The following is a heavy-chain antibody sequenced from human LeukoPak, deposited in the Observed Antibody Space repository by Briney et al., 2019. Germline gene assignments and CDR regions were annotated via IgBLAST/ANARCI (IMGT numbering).Heavy chain of an antibody. CDR3: ARHRITILGVASSLYAMDV. Sequence: PSETLSLTCTVSGGSINNYYWSWIRQAPGKGLEWIGYIYSSGSTNYNPSLKSRVTISVDTSKNQFSLKLSSVTAADTAVYYCARHRITILGVASSLYAMDVWGQGTTVTVS. D-gene: IGHD3-3*01. V-gene: IGHV4-59*08. CDR2: IYSSGST. CDR1: GGSINNYY. J-gene: IGHJ6*02.